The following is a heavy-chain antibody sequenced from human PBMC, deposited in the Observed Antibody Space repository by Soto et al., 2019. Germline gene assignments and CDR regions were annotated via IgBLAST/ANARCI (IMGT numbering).Heavy chain of an antibody. V-gene: IGHV3-15*01. CDR3: TTDHGEVWFGEIPPVVDY. Sequence: EVQLVESGGGLVKPGGSLRLSCAASGFTFSNAWMSWVRQAPGKGLEWVGRIKSKTDGGTTDYAAPVKGRFTISRDDSKNTLYLQMNSLKTEDTAVYYCTTDHGEVWFGEIPPVVDYWGQGTLVTVSS. CDR2: IKSKTDGGTT. D-gene: IGHD3-10*01. J-gene: IGHJ4*02. CDR1: GFTFSNAW.